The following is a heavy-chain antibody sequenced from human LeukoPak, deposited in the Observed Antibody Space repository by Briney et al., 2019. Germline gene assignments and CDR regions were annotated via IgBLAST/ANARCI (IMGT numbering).Heavy chain of an antibody. CDR2: ISSDSAYI. D-gene: IGHD3/OR15-3a*01. CDR1: GFIFSTYS. CDR3: ARVAFGLYVMDV. Sequence: PGGSLRLSCAAPGFIFSTYSMNWVRQAPGKGLEWVSSISSDSAYIHYADSLKGRFTISRDNAKTSLYLQMSSLRAEDTAVYYCARVAFGLYVMDVWGQGTTVTVSS. J-gene: IGHJ6*02. V-gene: IGHV3-21*01.